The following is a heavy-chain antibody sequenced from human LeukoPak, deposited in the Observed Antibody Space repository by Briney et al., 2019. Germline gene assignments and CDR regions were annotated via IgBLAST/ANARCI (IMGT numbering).Heavy chain of an antibody. Sequence: ASMKVSCKASGGTFSSYAISWVRQAPGQGLEWMGGITPIFGTANYAQKFQGRVTITADESTSTAYMELSSLRSEDTAVYYCAADLNPSYDFWSGYPYGGNWFDPWGQGTLVTVSS. J-gene: IGHJ5*02. D-gene: IGHD3-3*01. CDR2: ITPIFGTA. V-gene: IGHV1-69*01. CDR3: AADLNPSYDFWSGYPYGGNWFDP. CDR1: GGTFSSYA.